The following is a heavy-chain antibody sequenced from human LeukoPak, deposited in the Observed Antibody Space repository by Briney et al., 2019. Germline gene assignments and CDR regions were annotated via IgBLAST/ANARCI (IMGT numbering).Heavy chain of an antibody. CDR2: INTNTGNP. V-gene: IGHV7-4-1*02. CDR3: AREGKVYSERGYSYGPIWGGDY. D-gene: IGHD5-18*01. J-gene: IGHJ4*02. Sequence: GASVKVSCKASGYTFTSYAMNWVRQAPGQGLEWMGWINTNTGNPTYAQGFTGRFVFSLDTSVSTAYLQISSLKAEDTAVYYCAREGKVYSERGYSYGPIWGGDYWGQGTLVTVSS. CDR1: GYTFTSYA.